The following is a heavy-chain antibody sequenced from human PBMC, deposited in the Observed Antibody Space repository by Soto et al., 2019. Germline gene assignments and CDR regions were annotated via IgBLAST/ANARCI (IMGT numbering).Heavy chain of an antibody. D-gene: IGHD6-19*01. V-gene: IGHV3-64*04. J-gene: IGHJ4*02. CDR3: AKTAEAVAGTVYGY. CDR1: GFTFSSYA. CDR2: ISSNGGRT. Sequence: VVSRTISCSASGFTFSSYAVHWIRQAPGKGLEYVSAISSNGGRTYYADSEKGRFTISRDNSKNTLYLQMNSLRGEDTAVYYCAKTAEAVAGTVYGYWGQGTLVTVSS.